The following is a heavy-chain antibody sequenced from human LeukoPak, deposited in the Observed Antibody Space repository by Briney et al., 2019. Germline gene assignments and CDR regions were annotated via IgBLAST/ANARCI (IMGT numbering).Heavy chain of an antibody. CDR3: ARGRTSGYYYYYMDV. CDR2: IKQDGSEK. Sequence: GGSLRLSCAASGFTFSSYWMSWVRQAPGKGLEWVANIKQDGSEKYYVDSVKGRFTISRDNAKNSLYLQMNSLRAEDTAVYYCARGRTSGYYYYYMDVWGKGTTVTVSS. J-gene: IGHJ6*03. D-gene: IGHD2-2*01. CDR1: GFTFSSYW. V-gene: IGHV3-7*01.